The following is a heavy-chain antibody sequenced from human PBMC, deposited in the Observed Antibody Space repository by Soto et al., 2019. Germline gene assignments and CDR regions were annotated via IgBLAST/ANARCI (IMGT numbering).Heavy chain of an antibody. D-gene: IGHD3-16*01. J-gene: IGHJ3*01. CDR1: GYTLTELY. V-gene: IGHV1-24*01. CDR3: ATVLGGAFDV. CDR2: FDYEDGEG. Sequence: QVQLLQSGAEVKKPGASVQVSCKVSGYTLTELYIHWERQAPGEGLEWMGGFDYEDGEGVYTENFRGRVTMTEDTSTHTAFMLLSSLRSEDTAIYYCATVLGGAFDVWGQGAMVTVSP.